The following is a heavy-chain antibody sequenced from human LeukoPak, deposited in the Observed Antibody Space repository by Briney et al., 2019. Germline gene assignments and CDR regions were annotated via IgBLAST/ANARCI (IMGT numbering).Heavy chain of an antibody. CDR2: ISGSGGST. J-gene: IGHJ4*02. CDR1: GFTFSSCA. D-gene: IGHD3-10*01. Sequence: GGSLRLSCAASGFTFSSCAMSWVRQAPGKGLEWVSAISGSGGSTYYADSVKGRFTISRDNSKNTLYLQMNSLRAEDTAVYYCAKTPDFYYYGSGSSLDYWGQGTLVTVSS. V-gene: IGHV3-23*01. CDR3: AKTPDFYYYGSGSSLDY.